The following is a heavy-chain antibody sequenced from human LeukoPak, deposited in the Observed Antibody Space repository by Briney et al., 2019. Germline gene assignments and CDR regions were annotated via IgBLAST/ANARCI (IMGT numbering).Heavy chain of an antibody. J-gene: IGHJ4*02. V-gene: IGHV3-21*01. CDR1: GFTFSSYS. Sequence: GGSLRLSCAASGFTFSSYSMNWVRQAPGKGLEWVSSISSSSSYIYYADSVKGRFTISRDNAKNSLYLQMNSLRAEDTAVYYCARSSGDYDSSGYYPFDYWGQGTLVTVSS. D-gene: IGHD3-22*01. CDR2: ISSSSSYI. CDR3: ARSSGDYDSSGYYPFDY.